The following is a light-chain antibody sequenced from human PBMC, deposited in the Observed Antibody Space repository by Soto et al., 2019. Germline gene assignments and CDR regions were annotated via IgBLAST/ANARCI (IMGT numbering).Light chain of an antibody. CDR1: ESIRTW. V-gene: IGKV1-5*01. J-gene: IGKJ1*01. Sequence: DIPMTQSPSTLSASIGDRVTITCRASESIRTWLAWYQHKPGKAPKFLIYDASTLESGVPSRFSGSGSGTEFTLTISSLQPDDFATYYCQQYNNYPRTFGQGTKVDIK. CDR3: QQYNNYPRT. CDR2: DAS.